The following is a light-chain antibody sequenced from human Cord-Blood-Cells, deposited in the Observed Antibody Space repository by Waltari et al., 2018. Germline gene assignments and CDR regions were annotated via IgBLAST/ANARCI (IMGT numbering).Light chain of an antibody. Sequence: EIVLTQSPGTLSLSPGERATLSCRASQSVSSSYLDGYQQKPGQAPRLLIYGASSRANGIPDRFSGSGSGTDFTLTISRLEPEDFAVYYCQQYGSSPWTFGQGTKVE. V-gene: IGKV3-20*01. CDR3: QQYGSSPWT. CDR2: GAS. CDR1: QSVSSSY. J-gene: IGKJ1*01.